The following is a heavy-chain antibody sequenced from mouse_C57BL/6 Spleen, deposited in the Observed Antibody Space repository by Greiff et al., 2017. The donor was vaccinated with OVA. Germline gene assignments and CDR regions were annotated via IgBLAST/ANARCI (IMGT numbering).Heavy chain of an antibody. V-gene: IGHV5-17*01. CDR2: ISSGSSTI. D-gene: IGHD2-3*01. J-gene: IGHJ2*01. CDR1: GFTFSDYG. CDR3: ARGDGYYGY. Sequence: EVQLQQSGGGLVKPGGSLKLSCAASGFTFSDYGMHWVRQAPEKGLEWVAYISSGSSTIYYAATVKGRFTISRDNAKNTLFLQMTSLRSEDTAMYYCARGDGYYGYWGQGTTLTVSS.